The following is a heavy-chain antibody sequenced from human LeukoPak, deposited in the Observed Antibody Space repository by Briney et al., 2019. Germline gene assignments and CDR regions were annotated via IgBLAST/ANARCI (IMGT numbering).Heavy chain of an antibody. CDR1: GFSFNRYA. V-gene: IGHV3-23*01. CDR3: ARDNIVGATYLFDY. D-gene: IGHD1-26*01. J-gene: IGHJ4*02. CDR2: ISSTGATT. Sequence: GGSLRLSCAASGFSFNRYAMNWVRQAPGKGLEWVSVISSTGATTYYADSVKGRFTISRDNSKNSLYLRMNSLRAEDTAVYYCARDNIVGATYLFDYWGQGTLVTVSS.